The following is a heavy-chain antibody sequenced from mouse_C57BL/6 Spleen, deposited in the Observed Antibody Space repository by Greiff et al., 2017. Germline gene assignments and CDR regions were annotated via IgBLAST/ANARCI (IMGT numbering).Heavy chain of an antibody. CDR3: ATDYDDYSLDD. V-gene: IGHV1-7*01. J-gene: IGHJ4*01. Sequence: QVQLKQSGAELAKPGASVKLSCKASGYTFTSYWMHWVKQRPGQGLEWIGYINPSSGYTKYNQKFKDKATLTADKSSSTAYMPLSSLTYEDSAVYYCATDYDDYSLDDWGQGTSVTVSS. CDR1: GYTFTSYW. CDR2: INPSSGYT. D-gene: IGHD2-4*01.